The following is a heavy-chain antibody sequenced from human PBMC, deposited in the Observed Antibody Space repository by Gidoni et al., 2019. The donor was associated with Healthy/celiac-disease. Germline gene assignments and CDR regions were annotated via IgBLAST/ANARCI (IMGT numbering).Heavy chain of an antibody. CDR1: GFTVSSYA. D-gene: IGHD6-13*01. CDR3: VKDRPAAAGTRYFQH. J-gene: IGHJ1*01. Sequence: EVQLVESGGGLVQPGGSLRLSCSAYGFTVSSYAMPWVRQAPGKGLEYVSAISSHGGSTYYADSVKGRFTISRDNSKNTLYLQMSSLRAEDTAVYYCVKDRPAAAGTRYFQHWGQGTLVTVSS. CDR2: ISSHGGST. V-gene: IGHV3-64D*06.